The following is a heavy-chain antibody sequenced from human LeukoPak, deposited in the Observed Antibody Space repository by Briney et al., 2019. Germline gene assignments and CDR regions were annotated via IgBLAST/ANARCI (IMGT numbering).Heavy chain of an antibody. Sequence: GGSLSLSCAASGFTFSSYSMNWVRQAPGKGLEWVSSISSSSYIYYADSVKGRFTISRDNAKNSLYLQMNSLRAEDTAVYYCARSYSPSGDYYYYGMEVWGQGTTVTVSS. V-gene: IGHV3-21*01. D-gene: IGHD2-15*01. CDR2: ISSSSYI. CDR3: ARSYSPSGDYYYYGMEV. CDR1: GFTFSSYS. J-gene: IGHJ6*02.